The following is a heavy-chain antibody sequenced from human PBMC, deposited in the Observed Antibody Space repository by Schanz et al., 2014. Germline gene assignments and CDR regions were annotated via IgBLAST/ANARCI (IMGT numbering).Heavy chain of an antibody. D-gene: IGHD2-21*01. Sequence: QVQLLQFGGGLVQPGGSLRLSCAAYGFTLSSYAMHWVRQAPGKGLEWVAVISYDGSNKYYADSVKGRFTISRDNSKNTLYLQMNSLRAEDTAVYYCARDLEGYDGGGGGFDPWGQGTLVTVSS. CDR2: ISYDGSNK. CDR1: GFTLSSYA. J-gene: IGHJ5*02. V-gene: IGHV3-30-3*01. CDR3: ARDLEGYDGGGGGFDP.